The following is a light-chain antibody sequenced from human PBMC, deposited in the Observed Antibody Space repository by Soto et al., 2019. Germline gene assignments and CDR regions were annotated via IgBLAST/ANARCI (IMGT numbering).Light chain of an antibody. CDR3: QQYYDYPWT. J-gene: IGKJ1*01. V-gene: IGKV1-5*01. Sequence: DIQMTQSPFTLSASVGDRVTITCRASQSVSNRLAWHQQKPGKVPKVLIYDASNLETGVPSRFSGSGSGREFTLTISSLQPDYFATYYCQQYYDYPWTFGQGTKVDIK. CDR2: DAS. CDR1: QSVSNR.